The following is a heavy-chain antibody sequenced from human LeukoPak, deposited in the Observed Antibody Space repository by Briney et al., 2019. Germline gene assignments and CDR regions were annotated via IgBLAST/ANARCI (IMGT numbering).Heavy chain of an antibody. Sequence: SETLSLTCTVSGGSISSYYWSWIRQPPGKGLEWIGYIYYSGSTNYNPSLKSRVTISVDTSKNQFSLKLSSVTAADTAVYYCARMLGQWLPKYYFGYWGQGTLVTVSS. CDR1: GGSISSYY. CDR3: ARMLGQWLPKYYFGY. J-gene: IGHJ4*02. CDR2: IYYSGST. V-gene: IGHV4-59*08. D-gene: IGHD3-10*02.